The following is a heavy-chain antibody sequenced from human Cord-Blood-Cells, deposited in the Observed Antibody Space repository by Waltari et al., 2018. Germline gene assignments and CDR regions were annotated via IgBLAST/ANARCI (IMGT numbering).Heavy chain of an antibody. Sequence: EVQLVESGGGLVKPGGSLRLSCAASGCTFSSYSMNWVRQAPGKGLEWVSSISSSSSYIYYADSVKGRFTISRDNAKNSLYLQMNSLRAEDTAVYYCARGRRSGSYWYFDLWGRGTLVTVSS. CDR1: GCTFSSYS. CDR3: ARGRRSGSYWYFDL. J-gene: IGHJ2*01. CDR2: ISSSSSYI. V-gene: IGHV3-21*01. D-gene: IGHD1-26*01.